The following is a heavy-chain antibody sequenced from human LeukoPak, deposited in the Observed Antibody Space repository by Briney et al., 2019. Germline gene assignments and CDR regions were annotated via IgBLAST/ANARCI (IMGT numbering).Heavy chain of an antibody. D-gene: IGHD3-10*01. CDR2: IYYSGTT. Sequence: SETLSLTCTVSGGSISSSSYYWGWIRQPPGKGLEGIGSIYYSGTTYYSPSLKSRVTISLDTSKNQFSLKLSSVTAADTAVYYCAGSPDYYYFDSWGQGSLVTVSS. J-gene: IGHJ4*02. CDR3: AGSPDYYYFDS. CDR1: GGSISSSSYY. V-gene: IGHV4-39*01.